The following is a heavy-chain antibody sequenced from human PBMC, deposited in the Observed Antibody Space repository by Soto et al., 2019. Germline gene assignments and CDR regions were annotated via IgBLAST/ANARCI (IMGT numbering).Heavy chain of an antibody. CDR3: ASRTYGRGPHY. Sequence: GGSLRLSCAASGFTFSSQSMSWVRQAPGEGLAWVASVTGPGSGTYYADSVRGRFTISRDNSKNTLFLQMNSLGVEDTAIYYCASRTYGRGPHYWGQGTLVTVSS. CDR1: GFTFSSQS. V-gene: IGHV3-23*01. J-gene: IGHJ4*02. CDR2: VTGPGSGT. D-gene: IGHD4-17*01.